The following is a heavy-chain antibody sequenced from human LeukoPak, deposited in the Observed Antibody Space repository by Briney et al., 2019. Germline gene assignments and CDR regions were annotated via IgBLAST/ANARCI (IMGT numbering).Heavy chain of an antibody. CDR1: GFTFSSYA. CDR2: ISYDGSNK. Sequence: PGGSLRLSCAASGFTFSSYAMHWVRQAPGKGLEWVAVISYDGSNKYYADSVKGRFTISRDNSKNTLYLQMNSLRAEDTAVYYCARGPMVGVGYWGRGTLVTVSS. V-gene: IGHV3-30-3*01. D-gene: IGHD1-26*01. J-gene: IGHJ4*02. CDR3: ARGPMVGVGY.